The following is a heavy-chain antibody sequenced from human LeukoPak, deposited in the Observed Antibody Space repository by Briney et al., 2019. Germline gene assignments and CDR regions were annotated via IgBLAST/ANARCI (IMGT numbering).Heavy chain of an antibody. D-gene: IGHD3-3*01. CDR2: INPNSGGT. V-gene: IGHV1-2*02. Sequence: VKVSCKASGYTFTGYYMHWVRQAPGQGLEWMGWINPNSGGTNYAQKFQGRVTMTRDTSISTAYMELSRLRSDDTAVYYCARAGPDDFWSGCYKGWFDPWGQGTLVTVSS. CDR3: ARAGPDDFWSGCYKGWFDP. J-gene: IGHJ5*02. CDR1: GYTFTGYY.